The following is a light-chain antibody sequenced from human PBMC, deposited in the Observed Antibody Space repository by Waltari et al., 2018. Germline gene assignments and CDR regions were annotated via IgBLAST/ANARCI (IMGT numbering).Light chain of an antibody. Sequence: QSALTQPASVSGSPGQSITISCTGTSSDVGSYNYVSWYQQHPGKAPKVMIYEGSKRSSGVSNRCSGSNAGNTASLTISGLRAEDEADYYCCSYAGSGTWVFGGGTKLTVL. CDR2: EGS. J-gene: IGLJ3*02. V-gene: IGLV2-23*01. CDR3: CSYAGSGTWV. CDR1: SSDVGSYNY.